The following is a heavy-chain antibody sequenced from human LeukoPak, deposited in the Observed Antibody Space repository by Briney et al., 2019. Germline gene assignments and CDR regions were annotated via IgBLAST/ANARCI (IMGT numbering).Heavy chain of an antibody. D-gene: IGHD4-23*01. CDR2: IIPIFGSA. CDR1: GGTFSSYT. J-gene: IGHJ4*02. V-gene: IGHV1-69*13. CDR3: AREDGGLDY. Sequence: SVEVSCKASGGTFSSYTITWVRQAPGQGLEWMGGIIPIFGSANYAQKFQGRVTITADESTSTVYMDLTSLRSEDTAVYYCAREDGGLDYWGQGTLVTVSS.